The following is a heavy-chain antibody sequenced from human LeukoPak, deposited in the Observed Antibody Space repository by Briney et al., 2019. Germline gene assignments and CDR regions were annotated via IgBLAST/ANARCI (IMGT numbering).Heavy chain of an antibody. V-gene: IGHV1-69*01. CDR2: IIPIFGTA. CDR1: GGTFSSYA. Sequence: SVKVSCKASGGTFSSYAISWVRQAPGQGLEWMGGIIPIFGTANYAQKFQGRVTITAGESTSTAYMELSSLRSEDTAVYYCARGWGYGGNSGYYWGQGTLVTVSS. J-gene: IGHJ4*02. D-gene: IGHD4-23*01. CDR3: ARGWGYGGNSGYY.